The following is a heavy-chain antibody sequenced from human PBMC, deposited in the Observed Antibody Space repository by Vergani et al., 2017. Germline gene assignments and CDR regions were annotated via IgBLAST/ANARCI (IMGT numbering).Heavy chain of an antibody. CDR3: ARGSGYTYGLFDS. D-gene: IGHD5-18*01. CDR1: GDSISSGAFS. CDR2: IYRSGST. J-gene: IGHJ5*01. Sequence: QLQLQESGSGLVKPSQTLSLTCADSGDSISSGAFSWSWIRQPPGKGLEWIGNIYRSGSTFYNPSLNTRVTISVDSSKNQFSLKLTSVTAADTAVYFCARGSGYTYGLFDSWGQGTLVSVSS. V-gene: IGHV4-30-2*01.